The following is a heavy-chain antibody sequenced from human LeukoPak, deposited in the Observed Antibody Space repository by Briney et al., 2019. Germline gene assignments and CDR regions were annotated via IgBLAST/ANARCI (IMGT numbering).Heavy chain of an antibody. Sequence: PGGSLRLSCVVSGFTFSSYEMNWVRQAPGKGLEWVSYISSGGSIIYYADSVKGRFTISRDNAKNSLYLQMNSLRVEDTAVYYCTSRYCTTTNCYSFDIWGQGTMVTVSS. J-gene: IGHJ3*02. CDR3: TSRYCTTTNCYSFDI. V-gene: IGHV3-48*03. CDR1: GFTFSSYE. D-gene: IGHD2-2*01. CDR2: ISSGGSII.